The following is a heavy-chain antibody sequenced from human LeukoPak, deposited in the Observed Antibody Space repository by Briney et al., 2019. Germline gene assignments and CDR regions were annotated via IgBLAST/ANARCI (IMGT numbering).Heavy chain of an antibody. CDR3: ARSLSTGPSAAGVAFYFYYGLDV. D-gene: IGHD6-13*01. V-gene: IGHV4-59*11. Sequence: SETLSLTCNVSGGSISSHYWSWIRQPPGKGLEWIAYIYYRGSTNYNPSLTSRVTISVDASKNQFSLKLTSVTAADTAVYYCARSLSTGPSAAGVAFYFYYGLDVWGQGTTVTVSS. CDR1: GGSISSHY. J-gene: IGHJ6*02. CDR2: IYYRGST.